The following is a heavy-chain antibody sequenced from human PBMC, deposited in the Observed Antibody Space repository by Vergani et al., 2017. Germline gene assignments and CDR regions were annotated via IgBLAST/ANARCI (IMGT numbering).Heavy chain of an antibody. D-gene: IGHD6-13*01. Sequence: QVQLQESGPGLVKPSQTLSLTCTVPGGSINSGGYYLSWIRQHPGEGLAWVGYIYYSGSTYYNPSLKSRVTISVDTSKNQFSLKLSSVTAADTAVYYCARAEEDSSWYYFDYWGQGTLVTVSS. V-gene: IGHV4-31*03. CDR1: GGSINSGGYY. CDR2: IYYSGST. CDR3: ARAEEDSSWYYFDY. J-gene: IGHJ4*02.